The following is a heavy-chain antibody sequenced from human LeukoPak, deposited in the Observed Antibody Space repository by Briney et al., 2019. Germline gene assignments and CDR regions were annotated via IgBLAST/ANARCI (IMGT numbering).Heavy chain of an antibody. J-gene: IGHJ4*02. CDR2: ISSSGSTT. Sequence: GGSLRLSCAVSGFTFSSYAMSWVRQAPGKGLEWVSGISSSGSTTYYADSVKGRFTISRDNSKNTLYLQMNSLRAEDTATYYCAKLNIVVVPAPAFEYGGRGTLVTVSS. D-gene: IGHD2-2*01. CDR3: AKLNIVVVPAPAFEY. V-gene: IGHV3-23*01. CDR1: GFTFSSYA.